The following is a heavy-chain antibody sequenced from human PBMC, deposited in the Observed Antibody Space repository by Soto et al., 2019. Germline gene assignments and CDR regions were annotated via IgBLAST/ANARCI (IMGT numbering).Heavy chain of an antibody. J-gene: IGHJ4*02. V-gene: IGHV1-18*01. CDR2: ISAYNGNT. D-gene: IGHD2-2*01. Sequence: RHEWMGLISAYNGNTNYAQKLQGRVTMTTDTSTSTAYMELRSLRSDDTAVYYCARAGYCSSNSCYRAYFDYWGQGILVSVYS. CDR3: ARAGYCSSNSCYRAYFDY.